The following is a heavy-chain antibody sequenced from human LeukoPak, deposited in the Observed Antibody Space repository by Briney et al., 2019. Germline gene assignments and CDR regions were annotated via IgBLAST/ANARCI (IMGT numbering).Heavy chain of an antibody. CDR2: INHSGST. J-gene: IGHJ4*02. V-gene: IGHV4-34*01. CDR3: ARGSPYYYDSSGYYKTPSDY. CDR1: GGSFSGYY. D-gene: IGHD3-22*01. Sequence: SETLSLTCAVYGGSFSGYYWSWIRQPPGKGLEWIGEINHSGSTNYNPSLKSRVTISVDTSKNQFSLKLSSVTAADTAVYYCARGSPYYYDSSGYYKTPSDYWGQGTLVTVSS.